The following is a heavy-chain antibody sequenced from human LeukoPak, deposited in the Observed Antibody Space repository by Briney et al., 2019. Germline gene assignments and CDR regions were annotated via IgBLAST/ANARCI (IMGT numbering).Heavy chain of an antibody. J-gene: IGHJ4*02. CDR2: ILYDGDSK. Sequence: PGGSLRLSCAASGFTFSSYAMHWVRQAPGKGLEWVAVILYDGDSKYFADFVKGRFTISRYNSKKTVSLQLNSLRVEDTGAYYCAKDLDSYGNYPDSWGQGILVTVSS. D-gene: IGHD3-16*01. CDR3: AKDLDSYGNYPDS. CDR1: GFTFSSYA. V-gene: IGHV3-30*18.